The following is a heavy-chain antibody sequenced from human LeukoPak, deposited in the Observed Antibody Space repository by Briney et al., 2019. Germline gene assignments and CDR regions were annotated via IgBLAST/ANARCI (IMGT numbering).Heavy chain of an antibody. J-gene: IGHJ3*02. CDR3: ARAGVWDYSDSSGYHNAAFDI. CDR2: INPSSGGT. V-gene: IGHV1-2*02. CDR1: GYTFTDYY. D-gene: IGHD3-22*01. Sequence: ASVKVSCKASGYTFTDYYMHWVRQAPGQGLEWMGWINPSSGGTNYAQKFQGRVTVTRDTSISTAYMDLSRLKSDDTAVYYCARAGVWDYSDSSGYHNAAFDIWGQGTMVTVSS.